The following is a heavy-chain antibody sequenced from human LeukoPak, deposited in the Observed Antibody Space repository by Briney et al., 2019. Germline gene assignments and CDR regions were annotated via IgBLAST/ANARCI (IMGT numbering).Heavy chain of an antibody. V-gene: IGHV3-33*08. D-gene: IGHD3-9*01. Sequence: GGSLRLSCAASGFTFSNYGMHWVRQAPGKGLEWVAVIWYDGSNKYYADSVKGRFTISRDNSKNTLYLQMNSLRAEDTAVYYCARDQLRFTLDPSAFDIWGQGTMVTVSS. CDR1: GFTFSNYG. CDR2: IWYDGSNK. J-gene: IGHJ3*02. CDR3: ARDQLRFTLDPSAFDI.